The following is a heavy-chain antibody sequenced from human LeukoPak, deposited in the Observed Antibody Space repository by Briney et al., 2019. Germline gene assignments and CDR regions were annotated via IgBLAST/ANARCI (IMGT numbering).Heavy chain of an antibody. CDR1: GGPISSYY. CDR2: IYYSGST. J-gene: IGHJ5*02. D-gene: IGHD6-13*01. CDR3: ARHGGAAAGYNWFDP. Sequence: PSETLSLTCTVSGGPISSYYWSWIRQPPGKGLEWIGYIYYSGSTNYNPSLKSRVTISVDTSKNQFSLKLSSVTAADTAVYYCARHGGAAAGYNWFDPWGQGTLVTVSS. V-gene: IGHV4-59*08.